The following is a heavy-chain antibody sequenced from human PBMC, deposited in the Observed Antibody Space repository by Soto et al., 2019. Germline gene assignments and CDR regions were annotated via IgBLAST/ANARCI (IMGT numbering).Heavy chain of an antibody. CDR1: GFTFSNAW. V-gene: IGHV3-15*07. CDR2: IKSKTDGGTT. CDR3: TTSTYYDYVWGSPTLDY. J-gene: IGHJ4*02. Sequence: GGSLRLSCAASGFTFSNAWMNWVRQAPGKGLEWVGRIKSKTDGGTTDYAAPVKGRFTILRDDSKNTLYLQMNSLKTEDTAVYYCTTSTYYDYVWGSPTLDYWGQGTLVTVSS. D-gene: IGHD3-16*01.